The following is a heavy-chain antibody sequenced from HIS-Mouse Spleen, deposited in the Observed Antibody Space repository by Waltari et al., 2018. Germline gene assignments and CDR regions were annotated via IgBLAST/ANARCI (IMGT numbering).Heavy chain of an antibody. V-gene: IGHV3-9*01. J-gene: IGHJ4*02. CDR3: AKGLGMTVIDY. CDR2: ISWNSGSI. D-gene: IGHD4-17*01. Sequence: EVQLVESGGGLVQPGRSLRLSCAASGFTFADYAMHWVRQAPGKGLEWVSGISWNSGSIGYADSVKGRFTISRDNAKNSLYLQMNSLRAEDTALYYCAKGLGMTVIDYWGQGTLVTVSS. CDR1: GFTFADYA.